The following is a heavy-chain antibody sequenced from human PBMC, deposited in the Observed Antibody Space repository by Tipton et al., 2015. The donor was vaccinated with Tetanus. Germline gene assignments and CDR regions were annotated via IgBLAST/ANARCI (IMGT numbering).Heavy chain of an antibody. CDR3: AKASRSGYYRALLDY. CDR2: ISGSGGST. D-gene: IGHD3-22*01. Sequence: SLRLSCAASGFTFSSYAMSWVRQAPGKGLEWVSAISGSGGSTYYADSVKGRFTISRDNSKNTLYLQMNSLRAEDTAVYYCAKASRSGYYRALLDYWGQGTLVTVSS. V-gene: IGHV3-23*01. CDR1: GFTFSSYA. J-gene: IGHJ4*02.